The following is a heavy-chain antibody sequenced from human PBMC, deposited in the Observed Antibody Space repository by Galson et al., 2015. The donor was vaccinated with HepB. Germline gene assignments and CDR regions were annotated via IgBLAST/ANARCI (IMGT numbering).Heavy chain of an antibody. V-gene: IGHV3-23*01. D-gene: IGHD5-12*01. CDR2: ISGSAGST. CDR3: AKSAWSGYSGYGGYYYYGMDV. CDR1: GFTFSSYA. Sequence: SLRLSCAASGFTFSSYAMTWVRQAPGEGLEWVSAISGSAGSTYYADSVKGRFTISRDNARNTLSLQMSSLRAEDTAVYYCAKSAWSGYSGYGGYYYYGMDVWGQGTTVTVSS. J-gene: IGHJ6*02.